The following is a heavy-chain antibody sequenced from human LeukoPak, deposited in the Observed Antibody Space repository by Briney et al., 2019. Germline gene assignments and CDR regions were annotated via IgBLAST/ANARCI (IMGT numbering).Heavy chain of an antibody. J-gene: IGHJ6*03. CDR1: GGSISSGDYY. V-gene: IGHV4-30-4*08. Sequence: PSETLSLTCTVSGGSISSGDYYWSWIRQPPGKGLEWIGYIYYSGSTYYNPSLKSRVTISVDTSKNQFSLKLSSVTAADTAVYYCARTSSSYCSSTSYYKGDYYYYYMDVWGKGTTVTVSS. CDR3: ARTSSSYCSSTSYYKGDYYYYYMDV. CDR2: IYYSGST. D-gene: IGHD2-2*02.